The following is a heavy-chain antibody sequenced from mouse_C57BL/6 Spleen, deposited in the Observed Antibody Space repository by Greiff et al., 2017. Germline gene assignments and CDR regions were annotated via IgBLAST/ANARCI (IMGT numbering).Heavy chain of an antibody. CDR1: GYTFTDYE. D-gene: IGHD1-1*01. J-gene: IGHJ4*01. Sequence: QVQLQQSGAELVRPGASVTLSCKASGYTFTDYEMHWVKQTPVHGLEWIGAIDPETGGTAYNQKFKGKAILTADKSSSTAYMELRSLTSEDSAVYYCTRLYYYGPYYAMDYWGQGTSVTVSS. V-gene: IGHV1-15*01. CDR2: IDPETGGT. CDR3: TRLYYYGPYYAMDY.